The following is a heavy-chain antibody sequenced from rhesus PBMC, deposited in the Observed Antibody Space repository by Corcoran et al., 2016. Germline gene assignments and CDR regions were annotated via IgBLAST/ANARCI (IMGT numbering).Heavy chain of an antibody. V-gene: IGHV4S12*01. J-gene: IGHJ4*01. Sequence: QVQLQESGPGVVKPSETLSLTCAVSGGTISSGYYYWSWIRQPPGKGLDWIGGINNNSEGTNYNPSLKTRVTISKDTSKNQFSLKLSSVTATDTAVYYCARDYYSGSYPYYFDYWGQGVLVTVPS. CDR2: INNNSEGT. CDR1: GGTISSGYYY. CDR3: ARDYYSGSYPYYFDY. D-gene: IGHD3-16*01.